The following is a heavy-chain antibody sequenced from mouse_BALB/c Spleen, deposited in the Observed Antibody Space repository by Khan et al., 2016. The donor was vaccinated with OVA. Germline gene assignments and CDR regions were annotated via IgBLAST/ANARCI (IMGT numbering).Heavy chain of an antibody. V-gene: IGHV1-76*01. CDR1: GYIFTSYW. D-gene: IGHD3-2*02. J-gene: IGHJ2*01. CDR3: AREEALYYFDY. CDR2: IYPGTDNT. Sequence: KKDGAELVRPGASVKLSCKTSGYIFTSYWIHWVKQRSGQGLEWIARIYPGTDNTYYSEKLKDKATLTADKSSNTTYMLLSSLKSEDSAVYFCAREEALYYFDYWGQGTTLTVSS.